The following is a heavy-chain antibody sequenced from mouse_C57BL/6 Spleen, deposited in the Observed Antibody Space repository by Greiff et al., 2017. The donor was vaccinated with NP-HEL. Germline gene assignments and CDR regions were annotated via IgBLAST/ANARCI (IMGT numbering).Heavy chain of an antibody. Sequence: EVKLVESGGGLVKPGGSLKLSCAASGFTFSSYAMSWVRQTPEKRLEWVATISDGGSYTYYPDNVKGRFTISRDNAKNNLYLQMSHLKSEDTAMYYCARDVTGRAWFAYWGQGTLVTVSA. CDR2: ISDGGSYT. CDR1: GFTFSSYA. CDR3: ARDVTGRAWFAY. J-gene: IGHJ3*01. D-gene: IGHD4-1*01. V-gene: IGHV5-4*01.